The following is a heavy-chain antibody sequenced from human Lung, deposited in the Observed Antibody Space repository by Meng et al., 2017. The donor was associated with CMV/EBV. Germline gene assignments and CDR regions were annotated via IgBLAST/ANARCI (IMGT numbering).Heavy chain of an antibody. Sequence: SCAASGFSFSRYAMHWLRQAPGKGLEWVALIAHDGSRTSYADSVMGRFTISRDDSMKMVFLQMNTLRGDDTAVYYCAKGTVTSAGIDHWGQGSLVTVSS. V-gene: IGHV3-30*18. CDR1: GFSFSRYA. CDR2: IAHDGSRT. D-gene: IGHD4-17*01. J-gene: IGHJ5*02. CDR3: AKGTVTSAGIDH.